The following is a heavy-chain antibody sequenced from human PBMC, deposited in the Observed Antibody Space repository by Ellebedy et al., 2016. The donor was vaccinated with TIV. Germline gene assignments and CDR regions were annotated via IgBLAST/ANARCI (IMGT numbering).Heavy chain of an antibody. D-gene: IGHD1-26*01. J-gene: IGHJ4*02. CDR2: TYSSGTT. Sequence: GESLKISCTASGFTVTSNYMNWIRQAPGKGLEWVSVTYSSGTTYYADSVKGRFIISRDNSKNPLYLQMNSLRAEDTAVYYCAKEMDLGKPFDYWGLGALVTVSS. V-gene: IGHV3-66*01. CDR1: GFTVTSNY. CDR3: AKEMDLGKPFDY.